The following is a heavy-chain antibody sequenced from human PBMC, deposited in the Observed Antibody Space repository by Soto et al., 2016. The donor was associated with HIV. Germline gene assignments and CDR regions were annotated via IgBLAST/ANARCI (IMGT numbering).Heavy chain of an antibody. Sequence: QVQLVQSGGEVKKPGASVKVSCKASGYTFSNYDINWLRQATGQGLEWMGWMNPNSGNTGFAQKFQGRLTITRNSSITTAYMELSSLRSEDTAVYYCARSFLSAAGTFDYWGQGTLVTVSS. J-gene: IGHJ4*02. D-gene: IGHD6-13*01. CDR1: GYTFSNYD. V-gene: IGHV1-8*02. CDR3: ARSFLSAAGTFDY. CDR2: MNPNSGNT.